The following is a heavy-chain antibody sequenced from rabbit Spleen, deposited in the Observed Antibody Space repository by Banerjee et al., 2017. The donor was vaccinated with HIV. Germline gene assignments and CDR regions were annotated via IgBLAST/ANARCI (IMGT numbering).Heavy chain of an antibody. Sequence: QSLEESGGGLVKPEGSLTLTCTASGFSFSSSYYMCWVRQAPGKGLEWIACIYAGSSGTTYYASGAKGRFTISKTSSTTVTLQMTSLTAADTATYFCARDLVAVIGWNFNLWGPGTLVTVS. CDR2: IYAGSSGTT. CDR1: GFSFSSSYY. V-gene: IGHV1S40*01. CDR3: ARDLVAVIGWNFNL. J-gene: IGHJ4*01. D-gene: IGHD1-1*01.